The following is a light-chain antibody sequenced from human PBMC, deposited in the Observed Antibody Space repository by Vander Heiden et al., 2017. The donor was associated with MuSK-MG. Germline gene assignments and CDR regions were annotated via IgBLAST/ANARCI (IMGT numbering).Light chain of an antibody. CDR2: DVH. V-gene: IGLV2-14*03. Sequence: QSALTQPASVSGSPGQSITISCTGTSSDVGTYDFVSWYQQHPDKAPQLIVLDVHDRPSGVSDRFSGSKSGYTASPNISGLQAEDEAYYFCTLYTTSGTWVFGGGTKLTVL. CDR1: SSDVGTYDF. J-gene: IGLJ3*02. CDR3: TLYTTSGTWV.